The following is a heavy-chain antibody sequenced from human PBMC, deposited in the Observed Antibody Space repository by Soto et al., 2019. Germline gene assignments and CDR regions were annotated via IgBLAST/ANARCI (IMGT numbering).Heavy chain of an antibody. CDR3: ARDDQSCHYGTCSWHFNY. CDR2: GYYSGST. Sequence: PSETLSLTCTVSGGSISANYWSWIRQSPGKGLEWIGYGYYSGSTVYNPSLKSRVSISADTSKNQFSLRLSSVTAADTAVYYCARDDQSCHYGTCSWHFNYWGQGALVTVS. J-gene: IGHJ4*02. D-gene: IGHD2-15*01. CDR1: GGSISANY. V-gene: IGHV4-59*01.